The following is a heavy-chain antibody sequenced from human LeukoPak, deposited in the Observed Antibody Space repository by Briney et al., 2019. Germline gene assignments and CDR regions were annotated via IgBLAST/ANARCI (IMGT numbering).Heavy chain of an antibody. Sequence: SQTLSLTCAISGDSLSNNNVAWNWIRQSPSRGLEWLGRTYYRPKFNTDYAVSVKGRIAINSDTSKNRFSLQLNSVTPEDTGVYYCARGSHSSFDYWGQGTLVTVSS. J-gene: IGHJ4*02. CDR1: GDSLSNNNVA. CDR2: TYYRPKFNT. V-gene: IGHV6-1*01. D-gene: IGHD3-10*01. CDR3: ARGSHSSFDY.